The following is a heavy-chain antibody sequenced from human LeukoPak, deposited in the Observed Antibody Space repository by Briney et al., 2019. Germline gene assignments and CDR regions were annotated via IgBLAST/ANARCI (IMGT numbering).Heavy chain of an antibody. CDR2: IYYSRST. CDR1: GGSISSGDYY. D-gene: IGHD1-1*01. V-gene: IGHV4-30-4*01. Sequence: SETLSLTCTVSGGSISSGDYYWSWIRQPPGKGLEWIGYIYYSRSTYYNPSLKSRVTISVDTSKNQFSLKLSSVTAADTAVYYCAREGSNWGNDYWGQGTLVTVSS. CDR3: AREGSNWGNDY. J-gene: IGHJ4*02.